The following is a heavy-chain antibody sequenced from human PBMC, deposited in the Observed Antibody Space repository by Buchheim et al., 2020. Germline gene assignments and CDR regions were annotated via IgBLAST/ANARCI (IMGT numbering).Heavy chain of an antibody. D-gene: IGHD6-19*01. CDR1: GFTFSSYW. Sequence: EVQLVESGGGLVQPGGSLRLSCAASGFTFSSYWMSWVRQAPGKGLEWVANIKQDGSEKYYVDSVKGRFTISRDNAKNSLYLQMNSLRAEDTAVYYCARLFSGSGWYGAAPSWGSYYYYYGMDVWGQGTT. CDR2: IKQDGSEK. J-gene: IGHJ6*02. CDR3: ARLFSGSGWYGAAPSWGSYYYYYGMDV. V-gene: IGHV3-7*01.